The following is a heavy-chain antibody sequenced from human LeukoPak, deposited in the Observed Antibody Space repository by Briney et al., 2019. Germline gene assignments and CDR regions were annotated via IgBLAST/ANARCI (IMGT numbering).Heavy chain of an antibody. CDR1: GGSISSGGYY. CDR3: ARDFMSRGCYGSGSSDAFDI. CDR2: IYYSGST. V-gene: IGHV4-31*03. D-gene: IGHD3-10*01. Sequence: PSETLSLTCTVSGGSISSGGYYWSWIRQHPGKGLEWIGYIYYSGSTYYNPSLKSRVTISVDTSKNQFSLKLSSVTAADTAVYYCARDFMSRGCYGSGSSDAFDIWGQGTMVTVSS. J-gene: IGHJ3*02.